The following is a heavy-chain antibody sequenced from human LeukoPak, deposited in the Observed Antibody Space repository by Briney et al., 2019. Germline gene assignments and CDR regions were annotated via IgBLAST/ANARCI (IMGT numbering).Heavy chain of an antibody. CDR1: GFTFSSYA. D-gene: IGHD2-2*01. CDR2: ISYDGNNK. J-gene: IGHJ4*02. CDR3: ASLPPDIVVVPAARLDY. Sequence: GGSLRLSCAASGFTFSSYAMHWVRQAPGKGLEWVALISYDGNNKYYADSVKGRFTISRDNSKNRLYLQMDSLRAEDTAVYSCASLPPDIVVVPAARLDYWGQGTLVAVSS. V-gene: IGHV3-30-3*01.